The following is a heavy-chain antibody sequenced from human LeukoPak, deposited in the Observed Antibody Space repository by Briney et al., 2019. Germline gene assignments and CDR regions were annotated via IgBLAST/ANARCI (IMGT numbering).Heavy chain of an antibody. J-gene: IGHJ3*02. Sequence: GGSLRLSCAASGFTFSSYAMSWVRQAPGKGLEWVAFIRYDGSNKYYADSVKGRFTISRDNSKNALYLQMNSLRAEDTAVYYCARDPSVGSYSRTDAFDIWGQGTMVTVSS. CDR2: IRYDGSNK. V-gene: IGHV3-30*02. D-gene: IGHD6-13*01. CDR3: ARDPSVGSYSRTDAFDI. CDR1: GFTFSSYA.